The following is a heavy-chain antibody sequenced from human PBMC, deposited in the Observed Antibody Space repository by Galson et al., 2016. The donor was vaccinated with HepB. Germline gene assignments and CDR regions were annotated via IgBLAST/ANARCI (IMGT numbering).Heavy chain of an antibody. Sequence: SVKVSCKASGYTFTGYYMHWLRQAPGQGLEWMGRINPNSGGTNYAQKFQGRVTMTRDTSISTAYMELSRLRSDDTAVYYCTRGEYLLGWFDPWGQGTLVTVSS. V-gene: IGHV1-2*06. CDR3: TRGEYLLGWFDP. CDR2: INPNSGGT. CDR1: GYTFTGYY. D-gene: IGHD2/OR15-2a*01. J-gene: IGHJ5*02.